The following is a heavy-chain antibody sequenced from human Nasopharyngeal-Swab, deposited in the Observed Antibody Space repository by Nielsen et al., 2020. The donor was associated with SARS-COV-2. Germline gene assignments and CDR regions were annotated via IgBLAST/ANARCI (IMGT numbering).Heavy chain of an antibody. Sequence: SETLSLTCTVSGGSISSGSYYWSWIRQPPGKGLEWIGYIYYSGSTNYNPSLKSRVTISVDTSKNQFSLKLSSVTAADTAVYYCARWAAWELRGGYFDYWGQGTLVTVSS. CDR2: IYYSGST. CDR3: ARWAAWELRGGYFDY. CDR1: GGSISSGSYY. V-gene: IGHV4-61*01. J-gene: IGHJ4*02. D-gene: IGHD1-26*01.